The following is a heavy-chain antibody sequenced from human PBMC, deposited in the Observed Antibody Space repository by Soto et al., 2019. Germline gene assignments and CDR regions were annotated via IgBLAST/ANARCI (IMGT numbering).Heavy chain of an antibody. CDR3: AREEYDDSSGYARAFDI. D-gene: IGHD3-22*01. V-gene: IGHV4-61*01. CDR2: IYYNGNT. CDR1: GVSVSSGSYY. J-gene: IGHJ3*02. Sequence: SETLSLTCTVSGVSVSSGSYYWSWIRQPPGKGLEWIGYIYYNGNTNYNPSLKSRVTKSVDMSKNQFSLKLTSVTAADTAVYYCAREEYDDSSGYARAFDIWGQGTMVTVSS.